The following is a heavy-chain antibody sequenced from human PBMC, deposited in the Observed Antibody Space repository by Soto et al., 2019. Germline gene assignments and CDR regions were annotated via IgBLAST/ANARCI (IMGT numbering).Heavy chain of an antibody. J-gene: IGHJ4*02. CDR1: GGSISSYY. Sequence: SETLSLTCTVSGGSISSYYWSWIRQPPGKGLEWIGYIYYSGSTNYNPSLKSRVTISVDTSKNQFSLRLSSVTAADTAVYYCARHGDIVVVPAAPHFDYWGQGTLVTVSS. D-gene: IGHD2-2*01. CDR2: IYYSGST. V-gene: IGHV4-59*08. CDR3: ARHGDIVVVPAAPHFDY.